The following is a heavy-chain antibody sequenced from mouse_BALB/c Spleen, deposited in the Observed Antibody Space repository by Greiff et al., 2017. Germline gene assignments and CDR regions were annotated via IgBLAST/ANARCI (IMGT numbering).Heavy chain of an antibody. CDR2: INSNGGST. Sequence: EVQGVESGGGLVQPGGSLKLSCAASGFTFSSYGMSWVRQTPDKRLELVATINSNGGSTYYPDSVKGRFTISRDNAKNTLYLQMSSLKSEDTAMYCCARGDGYYWYFDVWGAGTTVTVAS. J-gene: IGHJ1*01. CDR3: ARGDGYYWYFDV. V-gene: IGHV5-6-3*01. CDR1: GFTFSSYG. D-gene: IGHD2-3*01.